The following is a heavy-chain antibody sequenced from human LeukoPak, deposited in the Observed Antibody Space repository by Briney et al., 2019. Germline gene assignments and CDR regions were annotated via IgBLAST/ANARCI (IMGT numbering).Heavy chain of an antibody. Sequence: AGSLRLSCAASGFTFNGYAMSWVRQAPGKGLEWVSTISPTGAGTYYADSVKGLFTISRDNSKNTLYLEMNSLRAEDTAVYYCAKYTERAFDVWGQGTTVTVSS. D-gene: IGHD2-2*02. CDR1: GFTFNGYA. J-gene: IGHJ3*01. CDR3: AKYTERAFDV. V-gene: IGHV3-23*01. CDR2: ISPTGAGT.